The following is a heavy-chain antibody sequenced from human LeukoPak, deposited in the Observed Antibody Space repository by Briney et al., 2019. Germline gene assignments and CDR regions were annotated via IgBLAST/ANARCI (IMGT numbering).Heavy chain of an antibody. Sequence: GGSLRLSCAASDFTFSPYGMHWVRQAPGKGLEWVSYISSSSSTIYYADSVKGRFTISRDNAKNSLYLQMNSLRAEDTAVYYCARDYRYSSGWYSGSPAGYWGQGTLVTVSS. CDR1: DFTFSPYG. V-gene: IGHV3-48*04. CDR2: ISSSSSTI. D-gene: IGHD6-19*01. CDR3: ARDYRYSSGWYSGSPAGY. J-gene: IGHJ4*02.